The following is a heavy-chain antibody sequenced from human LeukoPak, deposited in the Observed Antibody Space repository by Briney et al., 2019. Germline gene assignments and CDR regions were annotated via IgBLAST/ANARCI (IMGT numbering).Heavy chain of an antibody. CDR2: IIPILGIA. CDR1: GGTFSSYA. Sequence: GASVEVSCKASGGTFSSYAISWVRQAPGQGLEWMGRIIPILGIANYAQKFQGRVTITADKSTSTAYMELSSLRSEDTAVYYCARTGLMVYALYYFDYWGQGTLVTVSS. CDR3: ARTGLMVYALYYFDY. V-gene: IGHV1-69*04. J-gene: IGHJ4*02. D-gene: IGHD2-8*01.